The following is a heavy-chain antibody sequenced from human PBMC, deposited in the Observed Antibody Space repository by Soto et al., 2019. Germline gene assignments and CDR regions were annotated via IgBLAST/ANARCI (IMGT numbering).Heavy chain of an antibody. J-gene: IGHJ4*02. V-gene: IGHV1-18*01. Sequence: ASVKVSCKASCYTFTSYGISWVRQTPVQGLEWMGWISAYNGNTSYAQKLQGRVTMTTDTSTSTAYMDLRSLRSDDTAVYYCARDGSGNGDYGDYWGQGTLVTVSS. CDR3: ARDGSGNGDYGDY. CDR1: CYTFTSYG. D-gene: IGHD4-17*01. CDR2: ISAYNGNT.